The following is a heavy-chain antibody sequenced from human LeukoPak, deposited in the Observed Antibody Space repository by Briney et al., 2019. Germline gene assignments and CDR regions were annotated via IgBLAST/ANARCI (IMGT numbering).Heavy chain of an antibody. J-gene: IGHJ4*02. CDR3: ARDRLMMSSTMGF. V-gene: IGHV3-21*01. CDR1: GFNFNSYS. CDR2: ISSSSSYI. D-gene: IGHD2-2*01. Sequence: GGSLRLSCAASGFNFNSYSMNWVRQAPGKGLEWVSSISSSSSYIYYADSVKGRFTISRDSARNSLYLQMNSLRAEDTAVYYCARDRLMMSSTMGFWGQGTLVTVSS.